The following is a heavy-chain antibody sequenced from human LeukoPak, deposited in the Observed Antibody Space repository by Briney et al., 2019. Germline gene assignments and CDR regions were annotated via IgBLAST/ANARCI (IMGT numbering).Heavy chain of an antibody. D-gene: IGHD6-19*01. V-gene: IGHV4-34*01. CDR1: GGSFRGYY. J-gene: IGHJ4*02. CDR3: ARGRGAVAGTLDY. CDR2: INHSGSS. Sequence: PSETLSLTCAVYGGSFRGYYWSWIRQPPGKGLEWIGEINHSGSSNYNPSLKSRVTISVDTSKNQFSLKLSSVTAADTAVYYCARGRGAVAGTLDYWGQGTLVTVSS.